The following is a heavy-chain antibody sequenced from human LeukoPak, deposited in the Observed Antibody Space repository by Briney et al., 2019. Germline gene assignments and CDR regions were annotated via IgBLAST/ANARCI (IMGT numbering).Heavy chain of an antibody. CDR2: INHSGST. D-gene: IGHD2-15*01. V-gene: IGHV4-34*01. J-gene: IGHJ4*02. CDR1: GGSFSGYY. CDR3: ARGAWWRYFDY. Sequence: SETLSLTCAVYGGSFSGYYWSWIRQSPGKGLEWIGEINHSGSTNYNPSLKSRVTISVDTSKNQFSLKLSSVTAADTAVYYCARGAWWRYFDYWGQGTLVTVSS.